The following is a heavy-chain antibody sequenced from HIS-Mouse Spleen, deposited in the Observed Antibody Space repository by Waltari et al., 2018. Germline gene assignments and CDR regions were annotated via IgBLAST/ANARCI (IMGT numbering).Heavy chain of an antibody. J-gene: IGHJ2*01. CDR2: IYYSGST. Sequence: QLHLQESGPGLVKPSETPSLTCTTAGGSIISSSYYWGWNRQPPGKRLEWIGSIYYSGSTYYNPSLKSRVTISVDTSKNQFSLKLSSVPAADTAVYYCAREIPYSSSWYDWYFDLWGRGTLVTVSS. CDR1: GGSIISSSYY. D-gene: IGHD6-13*01. CDR3: AREIPYSSSWYDWYFDL. V-gene: IGHV4-39*07.